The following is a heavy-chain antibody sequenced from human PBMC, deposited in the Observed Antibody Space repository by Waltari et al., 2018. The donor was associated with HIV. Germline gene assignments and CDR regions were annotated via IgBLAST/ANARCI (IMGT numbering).Heavy chain of an antibody. V-gene: IGHV4-39*01. D-gene: IGHD1-26*01. CDR1: GGSISSSSYY. CDR2: ISYRGTT. Sequence: QLQLQESGPGLVKPSETLSLTCTVSGGSISSSSYYWGWIRQPPGKGLEWIGSISYRGTTYYNPSLKSRATISVDTSKNQFSLKLSSVTAADTAVYYCARQTTPPTTLIDYWGQGTLVTVSS. CDR3: ARQTTPPTTLIDY. J-gene: IGHJ4*02.